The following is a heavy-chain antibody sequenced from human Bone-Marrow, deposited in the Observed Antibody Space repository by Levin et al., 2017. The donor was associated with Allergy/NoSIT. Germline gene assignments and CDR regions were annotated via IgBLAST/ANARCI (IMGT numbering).Heavy chain of an antibody. CDR3: AVLRGGTTNEVDS. J-gene: IGHJ4*02. D-gene: IGHD1-26*01. Sequence: SETLSLTCTVSGASISSYYWSWIRQPAGKGLEWIGHIYSGSTDYSPPLKSRVTMSADTSKNQFSLKVIAVTAADTAVYYCAVLRGGTTNEVDSWGQGTLVTVSS. V-gene: IGHV4-4*07. CDR1: GASISSYY. CDR2: IYSGST.